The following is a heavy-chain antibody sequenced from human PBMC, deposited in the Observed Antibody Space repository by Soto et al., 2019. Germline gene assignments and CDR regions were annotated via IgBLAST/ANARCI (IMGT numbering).Heavy chain of an antibody. J-gene: IGHJ5*02. D-gene: IGHD3-9*01. V-gene: IGHV1-69*06. CDR2: IIPIFGTA. CDR3: ARVEGGLLRYLANNWFDP. CDR1: GGTFSSYA. Sequence: ASVKVSCKASGGTFSSYAISWVRQAPGQGLEWMGGIIPIFGTANYAQKLQGRVTITADKSTSIAYMELSSLRSEDTAVYYCARVEGGLLRYLANNWFDPWGQGTRVTVSS.